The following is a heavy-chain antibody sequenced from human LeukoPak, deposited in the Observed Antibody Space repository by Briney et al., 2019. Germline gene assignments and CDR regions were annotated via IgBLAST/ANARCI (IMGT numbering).Heavy chain of an antibody. CDR1: GYSFTSYW. V-gene: IGHV5-51*01. J-gene: IGHJ4*02. Sequence: GESLKISCKGSGYSFTSYWIGWVRQMPGKGLEWMGIIYPGDSGARYSPSFQGQVTISADKSISTAYLQWSSLKASDTAMYYCARRRDLYSGSYYPFDYWGQGTLVTVSS. CDR2: IYPGDSGA. D-gene: IGHD1-26*01. CDR3: ARRRDLYSGSYYPFDY.